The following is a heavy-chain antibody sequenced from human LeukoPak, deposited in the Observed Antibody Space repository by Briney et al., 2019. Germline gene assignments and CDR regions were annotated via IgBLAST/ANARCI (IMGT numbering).Heavy chain of an antibody. CDR2: INPNSGGT. V-gene: IGHV1-2*02. CDR3: ARVVAYYYGMDV. CDR1: GYXITGYY. Sequence: ASVKVSCKASGYXITGYYIHWVRQAPGQGLEWVGWINPNSGGTNYAQKFQGRVTMTRDTSISTAYMELSRLRSDDTAVYYCARVVAYYYGMDVWGQGTTVTVSS. J-gene: IGHJ6*02. D-gene: IGHD5-12*01.